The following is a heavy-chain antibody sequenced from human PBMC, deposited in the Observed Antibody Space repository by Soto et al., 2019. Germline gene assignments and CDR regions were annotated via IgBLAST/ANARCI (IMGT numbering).Heavy chain of an antibody. CDR1: GFTFSSYS. CDR2: ISSSSSYI. D-gene: IGHD4-17*01. Sequence: GGSLRLSCAASGFTFSSYSMNWVRQAPGKGLEWVSSISSSSSYIYYADSVKGRFTISRDNAKNSLYLQMNSLRAEDTAVYYCARDLHDYGDCCLDYWGQGTLVTVSS. V-gene: IGHV3-21*01. CDR3: ARDLHDYGDCCLDY. J-gene: IGHJ4*02.